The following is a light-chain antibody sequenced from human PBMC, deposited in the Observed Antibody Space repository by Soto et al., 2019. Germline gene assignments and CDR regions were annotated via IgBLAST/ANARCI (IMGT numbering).Light chain of an antibody. CDR2: SNN. CDR3: AAGDDSLNGYD. V-gene: IGLV1-44*01. CDR1: SSNIGSNT. Sequence: QSVLTQPPSASGTPGQRVTISCSGSSSNIGSNTVNWYQQLPGTAPKLLIYSNNQRPSGVPDRFSGSKSGTSASLAISGLQSEDEADYYCAAGDDSLNGYDFGTGTKVTVL. J-gene: IGLJ1*01.